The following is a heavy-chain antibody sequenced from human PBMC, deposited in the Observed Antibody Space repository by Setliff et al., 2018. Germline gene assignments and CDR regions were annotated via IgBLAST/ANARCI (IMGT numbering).Heavy chain of an antibody. J-gene: IGHJ4*02. D-gene: IGHD1-1*01. CDR2: IHYRGTT. CDR1: GGSVSSSSYY. CDR3: ARTGTYRYFDY. Sequence: SETLSLTCTVSGGSVSSSSYYWGWIRQPPGKGLEWIGRIHYRGTTYSNASLASRLTISVDTAKNQFSLKLTSVTAADTAVYYCARTGTYRYFDYWGQGTRVTVSS. V-gene: IGHV4-39*01.